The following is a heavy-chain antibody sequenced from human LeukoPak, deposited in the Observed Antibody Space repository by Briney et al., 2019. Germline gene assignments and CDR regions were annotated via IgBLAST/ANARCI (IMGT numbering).Heavy chain of an antibody. D-gene: IGHD3-22*01. J-gene: IGHJ4*02. CDR3: ARDRETYYYDSSGYPVFDY. V-gene: IGHV4-59*01. CDR1: GGSISSYY. Sequence: PSETLSLTCTVSGGSISSYYWSWIRQPPGKGLEWIGYIYYSGSTNYNPSLKSRVTISVDTSKNQFSLKLSSVTAADTAVYYCARDRETYYYDSSGYPVFDYWGQGTLVTVSS. CDR2: IYYSGST.